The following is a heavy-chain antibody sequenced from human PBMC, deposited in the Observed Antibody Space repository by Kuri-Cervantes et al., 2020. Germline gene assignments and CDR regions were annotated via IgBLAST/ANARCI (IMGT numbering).Heavy chain of an antibody. V-gene: IGHV3-30*19. CDR3: ASSERMLSNWFDP. J-gene: IGHJ5*02. Sequence: SLKISCAASGYTFSSYGMHWVRQAPGKGLEWVAVISYDGSNKYYADSVKGRFTITRDNSKNTLYLQMNSLRAEDTAVYYCASSERMLSNWFDPWGQGTLVTVSS. D-gene: IGHD3-10*02. CDR2: ISYDGSNK. CDR1: GYTFSSYG.